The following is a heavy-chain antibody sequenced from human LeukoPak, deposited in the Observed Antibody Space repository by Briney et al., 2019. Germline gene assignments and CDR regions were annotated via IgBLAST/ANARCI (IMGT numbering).Heavy chain of an antibody. CDR1: VFTLSSYG. D-gene: IGHD6-19*01. Sequence: PGGSLRDSCAASVFTLSSYGIHWVRQAPGKGLEWVAVISYDGSNKYYADSVKGRFTFSRDNSKNTLYLQMNSQRSEDRAVYYCAKDRGSASGWCHFDYRGQGTLVTVSS. CDR3: AKDRGSASGWCHFDY. CDR2: ISYDGSNK. J-gene: IGHJ4*02. V-gene: IGHV3-30*18.